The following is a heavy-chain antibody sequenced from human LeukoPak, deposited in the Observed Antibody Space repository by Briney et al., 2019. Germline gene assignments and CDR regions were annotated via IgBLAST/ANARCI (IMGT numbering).Heavy chain of an antibody. D-gene: IGHD3-9*01. J-gene: IGHJ4*02. CDR2: IIPILGIA. CDR1: GGTFSNYA. V-gene: IGHV1-69*04. Sequence: SVKVSCKASGGTFSNYAISWVRQAPGQGLEWMGRIIPILGIANYAQKFQGRVTITADKSTSTAYMELSSLRSEDTAVYYCARILRYFEMGGRFDYWGQGTLVTVSS. CDR3: ARILRYFEMGGRFDY.